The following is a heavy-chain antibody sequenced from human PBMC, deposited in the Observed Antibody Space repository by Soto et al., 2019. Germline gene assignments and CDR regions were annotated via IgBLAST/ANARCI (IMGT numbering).Heavy chain of an antibody. D-gene: IGHD7-27*01. CDR1: GFTFSSYA. Sequence: GGSLKLSCAASGFTFSSYAMSWVRQAPGKGLEWVSAISGSGGSTYYADSVKGRFTISRDNSKNTLYLQMNSLRAEDTAVYYCAKDRRGILGSDAFDIWGQGTMVTVSS. CDR3: AKDRRGILGSDAFDI. V-gene: IGHV3-23*01. J-gene: IGHJ3*02. CDR2: ISGSGGST.